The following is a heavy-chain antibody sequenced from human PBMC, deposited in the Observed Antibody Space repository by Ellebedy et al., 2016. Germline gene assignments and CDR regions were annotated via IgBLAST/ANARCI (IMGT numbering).Heavy chain of an antibody. D-gene: IGHD1-7*01. CDR3: ARDKGGYAGTTFNYYYMDV. CDR1: GYTFTGYY. Sequence: ASVKVSXKASGYTFTGYYMHWVRQAPGQGLEWMGWINPNSGGTNYAQKFQGRVTMTRDTSISTAYMELSRLRSDDTAVYYCARDKGGYAGTTFNYYYMDVWGKGTTVTVSS. V-gene: IGHV1-2*02. CDR2: INPNSGGT. J-gene: IGHJ6*03.